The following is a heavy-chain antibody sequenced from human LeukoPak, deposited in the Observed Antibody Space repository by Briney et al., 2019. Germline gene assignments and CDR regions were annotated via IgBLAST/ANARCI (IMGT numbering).Heavy chain of an antibody. CDR1: GFTFSNFA. J-gene: IGHJ4*02. CDR2: ISDSGGGT. CDR3: AKVVVGWVAFEY. Sequence: PGGSLRLSCAASGFTFSNFAMRWVRQAPGKGLQWVSAISDSGGGTFYADSVKGRFTISRYNSKNTLYLQMNSRRTQDRAVYYXAKVVVGWVAFEYWGEGTLLTVSS. V-gene: IGHV3-23*01. D-gene: IGHD2-21*01.